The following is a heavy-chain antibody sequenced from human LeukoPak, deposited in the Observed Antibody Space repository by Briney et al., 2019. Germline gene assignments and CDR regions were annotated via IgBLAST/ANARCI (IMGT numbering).Heavy chain of an antibody. V-gene: IGHV3-43*01. CDR3: AKDLIGYSYGYDYYYMDV. D-gene: IGHD5-18*01. CDR2: ITWDATDS. J-gene: IGHJ6*03. CDR1: GFKFADAP. Sequence: GGSLRLSCTASGFKFADAPMHWVRQPPGKGLEWIALITWDATDSYYADSVKGRFTISRDNSKNTLYLQMNSLRAEGTAVYYCAKDLIGYSYGYDYYYMDVWGKGTTVTVSS.